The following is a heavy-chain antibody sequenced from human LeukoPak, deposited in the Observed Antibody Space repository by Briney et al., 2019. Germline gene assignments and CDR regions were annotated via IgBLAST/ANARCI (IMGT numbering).Heavy chain of an antibody. CDR3: ARSYSNYPDWYFDL. J-gene: IGHJ2*01. Sequence: ASVKVSCKASGYTFTSYGISWVRQAPGQGLEWMGWISAYNGNTNYAQKLQGRVTMTTDTSTSTAYMELRSLRSDDTAVYYCARSYSNYPDWYFDLWGRGTLVTVSS. CDR2: ISAYNGNT. V-gene: IGHV1-18*01. D-gene: IGHD4-11*01. CDR1: GYTFTSYG.